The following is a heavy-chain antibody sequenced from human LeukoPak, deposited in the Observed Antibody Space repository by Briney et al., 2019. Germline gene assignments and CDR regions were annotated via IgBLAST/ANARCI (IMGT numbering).Heavy chain of an antibody. Sequence: KPGRSLRLPCAASGFTFSSYGMHWVRQAPGKGLEWVSSISSGSTYIYYADSVKGRFTISRDDAKNSLYLQMNSLGAEDTALYYCARDLVPAAIDGMDVWGQGTTVTVSS. CDR1: GFTFSSYG. CDR3: ARDLVPAAIDGMDV. V-gene: IGHV3-21*01. J-gene: IGHJ6*02. D-gene: IGHD2-2*02. CDR2: ISSGSTYI.